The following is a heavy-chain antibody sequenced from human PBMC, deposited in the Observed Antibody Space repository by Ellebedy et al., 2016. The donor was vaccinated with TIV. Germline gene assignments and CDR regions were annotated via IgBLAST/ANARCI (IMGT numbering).Heavy chain of an antibody. V-gene: IGHV3-23*01. D-gene: IGHD3-3*02. CDR2: FGGRSTTT. CDR1: GFTFSSYA. J-gene: IGHJ3*02. Sequence: GGSLRLXXEAPGFTFSSYAMSWLRQAPGKGLEWVSAFGGRSTTTYYAGSVKGRFTISRDNPKNTLFLQMNSLRGDDTARYYCAKISPTHRGAFDIWGQGTMVTVSS. CDR3: AKISPTHRGAFDI.